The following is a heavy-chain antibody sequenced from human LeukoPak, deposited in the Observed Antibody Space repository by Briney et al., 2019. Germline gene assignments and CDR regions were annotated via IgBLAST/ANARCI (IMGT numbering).Heavy chain of an antibody. CDR3: AREYSTGFDP. Sequence: GGSLRLSCAASGFTFSSYAMTWVRQAPGKGLEWVSTISGSGASTYYADSVKGRFTISRDNAKNTLYLQMNSLRAEDTAVYYCAREYSTGFDPWGQGTLVTVSS. CDR1: GFTFSSYA. J-gene: IGHJ5*02. V-gene: IGHV3-23*01. D-gene: IGHD2-15*01. CDR2: ISGSGAST.